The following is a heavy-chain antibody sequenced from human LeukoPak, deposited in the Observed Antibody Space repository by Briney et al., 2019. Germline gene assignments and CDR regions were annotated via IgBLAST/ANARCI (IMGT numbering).Heavy chain of an antibody. D-gene: IGHD3-10*01. CDR3: ARYNSLLRGVTTSDY. V-gene: IGHV1-18*01. Sequence: ASVKVSCKASGYTFSNYGITWVRQAPGQGLEWMGTISGHNGDVNYAPKFQGRVTMTTDTSTTTAYMELRSLRFDDTAVYYCARYNSLLRGVTTSDYWGQGNLVTVSS. J-gene: IGHJ4*02. CDR1: GYTFSNYG. CDR2: ISGHNGDV.